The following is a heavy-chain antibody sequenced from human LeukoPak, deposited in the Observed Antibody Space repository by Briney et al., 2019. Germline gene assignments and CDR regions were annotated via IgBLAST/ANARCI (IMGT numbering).Heavy chain of an antibody. D-gene: IGHD5-12*01. J-gene: IGHJ3*02. CDR3: ARDRRWLRFHGFDI. CDR2: IYYSGST. V-gene: IGHV4-31*03. Sequence: SETLSLTCTVSGGSISNGDYYWTWLRQHPGKGLEWIGYIYYSGSTYYNPSLKSRVVISVDTSKNQFSLKLKSVTAADTAVYYCARDRRWLRFHGFDIWGQGTMVTVSS. CDR1: GGSISNGDYY.